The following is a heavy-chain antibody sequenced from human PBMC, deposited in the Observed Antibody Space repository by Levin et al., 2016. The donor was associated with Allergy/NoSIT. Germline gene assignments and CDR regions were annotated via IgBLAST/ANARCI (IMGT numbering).Heavy chain of an antibody. V-gene: IGHV1-69*10. Sequence: SVKVSCKASGGTFSSYAISWVRQAPGQGLEWMGGIIPIFGIANYAQKFQGRVTITADKSTSTAYMELSSLRSEDTAVYYCELFQGPEVPAAIINYYYGMDVWGQGTTVTVSS. CDR3: ELFQGPEVPAAIINYYYGMDV. D-gene: IGHD2-2*01. J-gene: IGHJ6*02. CDR1: GGTFSSYA. CDR2: IIPIFGIA.